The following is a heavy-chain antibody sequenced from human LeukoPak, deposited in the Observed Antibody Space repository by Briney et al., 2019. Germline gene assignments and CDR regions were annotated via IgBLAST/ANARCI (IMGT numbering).Heavy chain of an antibody. CDR2: IYSGGST. CDR1: GFTVSSNY. Sequence: GGSLRLSCAASGFTVSSNYMSWVRQAPGKGLEWVSVIYSGGSTYYADSVKGRFTISRDNSKNTLYLQMNSLRAEDTAVYYCAKGSGYSYGYPFDYWGQGTLVTVSS. CDR3: AKGSGYSYGYPFDY. D-gene: IGHD5-18*01. V-gene: IGHV3-53*01. J-gene: IGHJ4*02.